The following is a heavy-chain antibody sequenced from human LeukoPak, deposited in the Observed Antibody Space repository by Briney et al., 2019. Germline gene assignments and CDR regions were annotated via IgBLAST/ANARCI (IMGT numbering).Heavy chain of an antibody. J-gene: IGHJ4*02. CDR3: ARVRGGGFRTADY. D-gene: IGHD3-10*01. Sequence: TGGSLRLSCAASEFSVGSNYMTWVRQAPGKGLEWVSLIYSGGSTYYADSVKGRFTISRDNSKNTLFLQMNSLRDDDSAIYYCARVRGGGFRTADYWGQGTLVTVSS. CDR1: EFSVGSNY. V-gene: IGHV3-66*02. CDR2: IYSGGST.